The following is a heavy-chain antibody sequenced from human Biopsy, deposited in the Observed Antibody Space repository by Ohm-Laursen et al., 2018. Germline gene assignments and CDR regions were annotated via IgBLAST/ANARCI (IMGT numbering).Heavy chain of an antibody. D-gene: IGHD2-2*02. J-gene: IGHJ4*02. CDR1: GFSSNTYW. CDR3: ARGYCTAINCYMLRSFYFDS. CDR2: IRQDGKEK. Sequence: GSLRLSCSASGFSSNTYWMNWVRQAPGKGLEWVANIRQDGKEKFYVDSVKGRFTISRDNAKNSLYLQMNSLRAEDTGVYYCARGYCTAINCYMLRSFYFDSWGQGAPVTVSS. V-gene: IGHV3-7*01.